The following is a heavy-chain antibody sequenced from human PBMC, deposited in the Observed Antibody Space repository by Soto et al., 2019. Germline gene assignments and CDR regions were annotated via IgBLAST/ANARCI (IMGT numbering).Heavy chain of an antibody. CDR2: VNTGTGNA. D-gene: IGHD5-12*01. CDR1: GYTFSNYA. V-gene: IGHV1-3*03. CDR3: AGYYDARYHYYYAVDF. Sequence: ASVKVSCKASGYTFSNYALHWVRQAPGQRLGRMGWVNTGTGNAKYQQAFQGRVTITRDTAARRAYMELSSLTSEDTAFYYCAGYYDARYHYYYAVDFSG. J-gene: IGHJ6*02.